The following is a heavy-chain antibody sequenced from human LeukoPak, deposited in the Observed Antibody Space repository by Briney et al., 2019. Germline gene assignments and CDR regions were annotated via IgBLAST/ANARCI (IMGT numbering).Heavy chain of an antibody. CDR1: GGSISSGGYY. CDR2: IYYSGST. Sequence: SETLSLTCTVPGGSISSGGYYWSWIRQPPGKGLEWIGHIYYSGSTYYNPSLKSRVTISVDTSKNQFSLKLSSVTAADKAVYYCASPAVWGELSLRCWGRGTLVTVSS. V-gene: IGHV4-31*03. J-gene: IGHJ4*02. CDR3: ASPAVWGELSLRC. D-gene: IGHD3-16*02.